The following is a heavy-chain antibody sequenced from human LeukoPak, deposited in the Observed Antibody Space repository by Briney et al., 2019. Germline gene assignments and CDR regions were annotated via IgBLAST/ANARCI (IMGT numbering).Heavy chain of an antibody. J-gene: IGHJ4*02. CDR2: IIYGGTT. Sequence: SETLSLTCAVYGGSFSGYYWSWIRQPPGKGLEWIVSIIYGGTTYYNPSLKSRITASLELSNNQFSLRLTSVTAADTAVYYCARHDYDSSGYRRDYFFDYWGQGSLVTVSS. D-gene: IGHD3-22*01. V-gene: IGHV4-34*12. CDR3: ARHDYDSSGYRRDYFFDY. CDR1: GGSFSGYY.